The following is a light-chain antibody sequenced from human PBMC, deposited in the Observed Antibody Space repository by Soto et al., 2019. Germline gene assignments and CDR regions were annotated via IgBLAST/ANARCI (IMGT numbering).Light chain of an antibody. CDR1: QSIGSY. V-gene: IGKV3-20*01. Sequence: EIVLTQSPATLSLSLGERATLSCRASQSIGSYLAWYQFKPGQAPRIIIFGASGRATGIPDRFSGSGSGTDFTLTISRLEPEDFAVYYCQQYGSLSWTFGQGTRVEIK. CDR2: GAS. J-gene: IGKJ1*01. CDR3: QQYGSLSWT.